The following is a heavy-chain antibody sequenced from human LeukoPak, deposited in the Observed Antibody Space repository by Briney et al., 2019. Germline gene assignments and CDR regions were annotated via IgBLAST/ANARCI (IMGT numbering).Heavy chain of an antibody. J-gene: IGHJ6*03. CDR2: INTNTGNP. Sequence: ASVKVSCKASGYTFTSCAMNWVRQAPGQGLEWMGWINTNTGNPTYAQGFTGRFVFSLDTSVSTAYLQISSLKAEDTAVYYCARDQVLAAAATPNYYYYYMDVWGKGTTVTVSS. D-gene: IGHD6-13*01. CDR3: ARDQVLAAAATPNYYYYYMDV. V-gene: IGHV7-4-1*02. CDR1: GYTFTSCA.